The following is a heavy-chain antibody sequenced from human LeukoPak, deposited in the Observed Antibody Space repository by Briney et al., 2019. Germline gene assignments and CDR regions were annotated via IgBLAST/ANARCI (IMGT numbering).Heavy chain of an antibody. CDR3: ARALRGIAAGYFDY. J-gene: IGHJ4*02. CDR2: IDWDDDK. D-gene: IGHD6-13*01. V-gene: IGHV2-70*01. Sequence: SGPALVKPTQTLTLTCTFSGFSLGTSGMCVTWIRQPPGKALEWLALIDWDDDKYYTTSLKTRLSISKDTSKNQVVLTMTNMDPVDTGTYYCARALRGIAAGYFDYWGQGTLVTVSS. CDR1: GFSLGTSGMC.